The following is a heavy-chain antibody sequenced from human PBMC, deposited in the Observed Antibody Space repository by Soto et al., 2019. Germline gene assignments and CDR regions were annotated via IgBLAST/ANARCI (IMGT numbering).Heavy chain of an antibody. CDR3: AGTTSHHWLYMDV. J-gene: IGHJ6*03. V-gene: IGHV6-1*01. CDR1: GDSVAVGSAG. D-gene: IGHD1-1*01. CDR2: TYYRSRWYN. Sequence: SPTRSLTCAIYGDSVAVGSAGWNRIRLSPSRGLEWLARTYYRSRWYNDYAVSVRSRITVNADTSKNQFSLQLTSVTPEDTAIYYCAGTTSHHWLYMDVWGRGTTVTVSS.